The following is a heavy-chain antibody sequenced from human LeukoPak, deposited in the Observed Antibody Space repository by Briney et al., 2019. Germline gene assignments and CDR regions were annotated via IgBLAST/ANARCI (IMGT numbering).Heavy chain of an antibody. CDR3: ARGIITIFGVDIERGPLDL. D-gene: IGHD3-3*01. CDR1: GYTFTSYG. V-gene: IGHV1-18*01. Sequence: ASVKVSCKASGYTFTSYGISWVRQAPGQGLEWMGWISAYNGNTNYAQKLQGRVTMTTDTSTSTAYMELRSLRSEDTALYYCARGIITIFGVDIERGPLDLWGQGTLVTVSS. CDR2: ISAYNGNT. J-gene: IGHJ3*01.